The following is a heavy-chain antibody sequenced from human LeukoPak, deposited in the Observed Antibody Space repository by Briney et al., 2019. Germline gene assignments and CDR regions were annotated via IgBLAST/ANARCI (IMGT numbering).Heavy chain of an antibody. V-gene: IGHV4-59*02. D-gene: IGHD3-3*01. CDR3: ARARYYDLWSGYYTGLDYYYMDV. CDR1: GGSVSDYY. CDR2: IYHTGST. J-gene: IGHJ6*03. Sequence: SETLSLTCTISGGSVSDYYWSWIRQSPGKGLEWIGYIYHTGSTSYSPSLKSRVTISADTSQNQFSLKLSSVTAADTAVYYCARARYYDLWSGYYTGLDYYYMDVWGKGTTVTVSS.